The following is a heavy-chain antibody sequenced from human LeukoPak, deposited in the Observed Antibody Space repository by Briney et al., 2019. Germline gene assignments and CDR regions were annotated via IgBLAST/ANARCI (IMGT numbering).Heavy chain of an antibody. CDR1: GYTFTGYY. J-gene: IGHJ3*02. CDR2: INPNSGGT. V-gene: IGHV1-2*02. CDR3: AREVWNDDVDPGNDAFDI. D-gene: IGHD1-1*01. Sequence: AASVKVSCKASGYTFTGYYMHWVRQAPGQGLEWMGWINPNSGGTNYAQKFQGRVTMTRDTSISTAYMELSSLRSDDTAVYYCAREVWNDDVDPGNDAFDIWGQGTMVTVSS.